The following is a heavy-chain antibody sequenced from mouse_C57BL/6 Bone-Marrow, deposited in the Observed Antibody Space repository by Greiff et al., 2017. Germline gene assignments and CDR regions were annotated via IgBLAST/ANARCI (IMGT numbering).Heavy chain of an antibody. CDR3: ARSSLTGKYFDY. D-gene: IGHD3-2*01. CDR2: LNPYNGGT. V-gene: IGHV1-18*01. J-gene: IGHJ2*01. Sequence: EVQLQQSGPELVKPGASVKIPCKASGYTFTDYNMDWVKQSHGQSLEWIGDLNPYNGGTIYNQKFKGKATLTVDKSSSTAYMELRSLTSEDTAVYYCARSSLTGKYFDYWGQGTTLTVSS. CDR1: GYTFTDYN.